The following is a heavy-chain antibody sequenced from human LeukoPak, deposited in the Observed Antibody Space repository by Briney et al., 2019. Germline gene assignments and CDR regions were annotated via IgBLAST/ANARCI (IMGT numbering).Heavy chain of an antibody. CDR1: GRTISSYY. CDR2: IYYSGST. CDR3: GRLPPRYSSRSYRIYYYYMDV. J-gene: IGHJ6*03. D-gene: IGHD3-10*01. V-gene: IGHV4-59*08. Sequence: SETLSLTCTVSGRTISSYYWSWIRQPPGKGLEWIGYIYYSGSTNYNPSLKSRVTISVDTSKNQFSLKLSSVTAADTALHDVGRLPPRYSSRSYRIYYYYMDVWGKGTTVTVSS.